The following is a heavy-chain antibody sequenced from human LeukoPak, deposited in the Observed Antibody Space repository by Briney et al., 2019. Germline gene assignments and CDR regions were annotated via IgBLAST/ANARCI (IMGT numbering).Heavy chain of an antibody. CDR2: VSGSGGTT. J-gene: IGHJ4*02. CDR1: GFTFSTHG. V-gene: IGHV3-23*01. Sequence: RSLRLSCAASGFTFSTHGMTWVRPPPGKGLEWVSSVSGSGGTTFYADSVKGRFTISRDNFKNTQYLQMNSLRTEDTAVYYCAKLKAGLSGAYDYWGQGTLVTVSS. CDR3: AKLKAGLSGAYDY. D-gene: IGHD4/OR15-4a*01.